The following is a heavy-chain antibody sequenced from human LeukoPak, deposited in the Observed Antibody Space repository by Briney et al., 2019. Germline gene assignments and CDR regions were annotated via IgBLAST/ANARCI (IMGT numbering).Heavy chain of an antibody. Sequence: PSETLSLTCTVSGGSVSSGRYYWSWIRQPPGKGLEWIGYFYYSGSTNYNPSLKTRVTISVDTSKNQFSLKVSSVTAADTAVYYCARAVGVGRGTYFDLWGRGTLVTVSS. V-gene: IGHV4-61*01. D-gene: IGHD1-1*01. CDR1: GGSVSSGRYY. J-gene: IGHJ2*01. CDR3: ARAVGVGRGTYFDL. CDR2: FYYSGST.